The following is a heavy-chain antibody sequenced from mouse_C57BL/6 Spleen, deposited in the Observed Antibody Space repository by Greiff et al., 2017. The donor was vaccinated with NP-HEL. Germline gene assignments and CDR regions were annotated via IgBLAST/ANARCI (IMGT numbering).Heavy chain of an antibody. Sequence: EVQLQQSGAELVRPGASVKLSCTASGFNIKDDYMHWVKQRPEQGLEWIGWIDPENGDTEYASKFQGKATITADTSSNTAYLQLSSLTSEDTAVYYCTRYYYGSSYDAMDYWGQGTSGTVSS. CDR2: IDPENGDT. J-gene: IGHJ4*01. D-gene: IGHD1-1*01. CDR1: GFNIKDDY. CDR3: TRYYYGSSYDAMDY. V-gene: IGHV14-4*01.